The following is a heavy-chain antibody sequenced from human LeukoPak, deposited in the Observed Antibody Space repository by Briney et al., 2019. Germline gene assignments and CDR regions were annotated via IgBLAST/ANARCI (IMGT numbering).Heavy chain of an antibody. Sequence: ASVKVSCKASGYTFTGYYMHWVRQAPGQGLEWMGRINPNSGGTNYAQKFQGRVTMTRDTSISTAYMGLSRLRSDDTAVYYCAKPWYSWGYDIWGQGTMVTVSS. V-gene: IGHV1-2*06. J-gene: IGHJ3*02. CDR1: GYTFTGYY. CDR2: INPNSGGT. CDR3: AKPWYSWGYDI. D-gene: IGHD1-20*01.